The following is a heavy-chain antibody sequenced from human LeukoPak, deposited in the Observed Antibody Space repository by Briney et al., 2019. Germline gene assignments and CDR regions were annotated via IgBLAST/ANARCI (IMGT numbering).Heavy chain of an antibody. Sequence: PSETLSLTCTVSGGSISSGDYYWSWIRQPPGKGLKWIGYIYYSGSTYYNPSLKSRVTISVDTSKNQFSLKLSSVTAADTAVYYCARVELYYYGMDVWGQGTTVTVSS. D-gene: IGHD1-1*01. V-gene: IGHV4-30-4*01. CDR3: ARVELYYYGMDV. CDR1: GGSISSGDYY. J-gene: IGHJ6*02. CDR2: IYYSGST.